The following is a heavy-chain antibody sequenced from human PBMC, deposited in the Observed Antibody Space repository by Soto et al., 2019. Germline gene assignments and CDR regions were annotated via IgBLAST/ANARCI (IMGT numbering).Heavy chain of an antibody. CDR1: GFSFSSFA. CDR2: ISGSADST. CDR3: AKDSEIVVVPAALYYFDY. D-gene: IGHD2-2*01. J-gene: IGHJ4*02. V-gene: IGHV3-23*01. Sequence: GGSLRLSCAASGFSFSSFAMDWVRQAPGKGLEWVSIISGSADSTYYADSVKGRFTISRDNSKNTLYLQMNSLRAEDTAVFYCAKDSEIVVVPAALYYFDYWGQGTLVTVSS.